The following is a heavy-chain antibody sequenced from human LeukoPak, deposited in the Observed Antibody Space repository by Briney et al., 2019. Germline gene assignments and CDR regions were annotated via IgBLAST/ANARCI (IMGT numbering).Heavy chain of an antibody. CDR1: GDSITNYF. CDR3: ARGRVAYSAYYFDS. D-gene: IGHD2-15*01. CDR2: IYYTGNT. J-gene: IGHJ4*02. V-gene: IGHV4-59*01. Sequence: SENLSLTCTVYGDSITNYFLSWVRQPPGKGLEWIGYIYYTGNTNYKPSLKSRATISVDTSTNQFSLRLRSVTAADTAVYCCARGRVAYSAYYFDSGGRGTLVTVSS.